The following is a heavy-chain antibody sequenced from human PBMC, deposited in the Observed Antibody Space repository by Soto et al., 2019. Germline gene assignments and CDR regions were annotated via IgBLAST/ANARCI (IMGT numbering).Heavy chain of an antibody. CDR3: VKEIAAAQ. D-gene: IGHD6-25*01. CDR2: INKDGSQK. J-gene: IGHJ4*02. CDR1: GFTFSNYW. V-gene: IGHV3-7*01. Sequence: EVQLVESAGALVQPGGSLRLTCATSGFTFSNYWMTWVRQAPGKGLEWVANINKDGSQKSFVDSVKGRFTISRDNAKSSLYLQMNSLRAEDTAIYYCVKEIAAAQWGQGTLVTVSS.